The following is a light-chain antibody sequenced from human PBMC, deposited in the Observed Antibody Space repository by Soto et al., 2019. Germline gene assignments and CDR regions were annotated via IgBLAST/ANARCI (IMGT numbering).Light chain of an antibody. CDR2: DAS. Sequence: EIVLTQSPAILSMSPGERATLSCRASQSVSSYFAWYQQKPGQAPRLLIYDASNRATGVPARFSGSGSGTDFTLTISSLEPEDFEVYYCKQRRYWPVTFGQGTKVEIK. V-gene: IGKV3-11*01. CDR1: QSVSSY. CDR3: KQRRYWPVT. J-gene: IGKJ1*01.